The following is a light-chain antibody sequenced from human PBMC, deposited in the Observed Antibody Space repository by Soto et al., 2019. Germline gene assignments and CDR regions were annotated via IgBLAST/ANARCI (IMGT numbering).Light chain of an antibody. Sequence: DIQMTQSPSSLSASVGDSVTIICRASQSISSYLNWYQQKPGKVPKLLISVASNLQSGVPSRFSGSGSGTDCTLTISSLQKEDFATYYCQQSYNTPYSFGQGTKLDIK. J-gene: IGKJ2*03. CDR2: VAS. CDR1: QSISSY. V-gene: IGKV1-39*01. CDR3: QQSYNTPYS.